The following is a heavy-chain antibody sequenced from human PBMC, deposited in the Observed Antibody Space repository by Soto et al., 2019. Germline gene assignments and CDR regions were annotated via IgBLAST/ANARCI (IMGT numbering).Heavy chain of an antibody. CDR1: GFSFNTYS. D-gene: IGHD1-26*01. CDR2: ISGTSSTT. Sequence: EVQLVESGGGLVQPGGSLRLSCAASGFSFNTYSMNWVRQAPGKGLEWLSYISGTSSTTYYADSVKGRFTISRDNAKNSLYLQMNSLRAEDTALYYCAREAPTIGSQYFQLWGQGTLVTVSS. J-gene: IGHJ1*01. V-gene: IGHV3-48*01. CDR3: AREAPTIGSQYFQL.